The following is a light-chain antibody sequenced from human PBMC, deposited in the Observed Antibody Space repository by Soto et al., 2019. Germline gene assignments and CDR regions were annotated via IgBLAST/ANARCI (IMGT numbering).Light chain of an antibody. Sequence: EIVLTQSPATLSLSPGERATLSCRASQSVSSYLAWYQQKPGQAPRLLIYDASNRATGIPARFSGSGSVTDFTLTISSLEPADFAVYYCQQRSNWPPITFGQGTRLEIK. V-gene: IGKV3-11*01. CDR2: DAS. J-gene: IGKJ5*01. CDR3: QQRSNWPPIT. CDR1: QSVSSY.